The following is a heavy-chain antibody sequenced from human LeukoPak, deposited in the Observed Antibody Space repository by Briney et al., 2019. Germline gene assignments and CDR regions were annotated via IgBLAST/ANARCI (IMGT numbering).Heavy chain of an antibody. CDR2: INHSGST. V-gene: IGHV4-34*01. Sequence: SETLSLTCAVYGGSFSGYYRSWIRQPPGKGLEWIGEINHSGSTNYNPSLKSRVTISVDTSTNQFSLKLSSVTAADTAVYYCATTGMVRGVKTNWFDPWGQGTPVTVPS. CDR3: ATTGMVRGVKTNWFDP. J-gene: IGHJ5*02. D-gene: IGHD3-10*01. CDR1: GGSFSGYY.